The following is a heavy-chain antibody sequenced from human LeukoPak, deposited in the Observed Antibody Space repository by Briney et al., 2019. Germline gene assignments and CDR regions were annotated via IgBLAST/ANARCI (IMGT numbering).Heavy chain of an antibody. CDR3: ARLGSSGYAH. V-gene: IGHV4-34*01. CDR1: GFIFSSYG. D-gene: IGHD3-22*01. J-gene: IGHJ4*02. Sequence: GSLRLSCAASGFIFSSYGMHWVRQPPGKGLEWIGEINHSGSTNYNPSLKSRVTISVDTSKNQFSLKLSSVTAADTAVYYCARLGSSGYAHWGQGTLVTVSS. CDR2: INHSGST.